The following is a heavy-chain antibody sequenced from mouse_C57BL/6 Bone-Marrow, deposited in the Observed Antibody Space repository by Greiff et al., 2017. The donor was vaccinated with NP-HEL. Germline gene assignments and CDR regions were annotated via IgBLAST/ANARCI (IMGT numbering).Heavy chain of an antibody. CDR3: ARWEITTVVEGYAMDY. V-gene: IGHV1-81*01. CDR1: GYTFTSYG. D-gene: IGHD1-1*01. CDR2: IYPRSGNT. Sequence: QVQLQQSGAELARPGASVKLSCKASGYTFTSYGISWVKQRTGQGLEWIGEIYPRSGNTYYNEKFKGKATLTADKSSSTAYMELRSLTSEDSAVYFCARWEITTVVEGYAMDYWGQGTSVTVSS. J-gene: IGHJ4*01.